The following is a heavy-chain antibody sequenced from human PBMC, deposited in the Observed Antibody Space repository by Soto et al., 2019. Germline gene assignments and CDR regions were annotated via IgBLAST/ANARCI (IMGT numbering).Heavy chain of an antibody. D-gene: IGHD3-22*01. V-gene: IGHV3-23*01. CDR3: AKLTYPSDSTGYYYERVSGWIDS. CDR1: GFTFSSYA. Sequence: EVQLLESGGGLIQPGGSLRLSCAASGFTFSSYAMSWVRQAPGKGPEWVSGISASGGTANLADSVEGRCTISRDNSKSTLYLQMNSLRAEDTAVYYCAKLTYPSDSTGYYYERVSGWIDSWGQGTLVTVSS. CDR2: ISASGGTA. J-gene: IGHJ5*01.